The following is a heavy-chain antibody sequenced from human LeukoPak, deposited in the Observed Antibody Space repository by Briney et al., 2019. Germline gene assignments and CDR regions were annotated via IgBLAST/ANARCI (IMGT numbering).Heavy chain of an antibody. CDR2: ISSSGSTI. J-gene: IGHJ4*02. Sequence: PGGSLRLSCAASGFTFSSYEMNWVRQAPGKGLEWVSYISSSGSTIYYADSVKGRFTISRDNAKNSLYLQMNSLRAEDTAVYYCARGDYYGSGSYHPAFDYWGQGTLVTVSS. V-gene: IGHV3-48*03. D-gene: IGHD3-10*01. CDR1: GFTFSSYE. CDR3: ARGDYYGSGSYHPAFDY.